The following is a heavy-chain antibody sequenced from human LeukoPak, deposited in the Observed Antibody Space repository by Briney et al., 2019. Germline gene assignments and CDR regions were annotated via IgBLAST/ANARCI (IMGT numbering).Heavy chain of an antibody. Sequence: GGSLRLSCAASGFTFSSYGMHWVRQAPGKGLEWVAVISYDGSNKYYADSVKGRFTISRDNSKNTLYLQMNSLRVEDTAVYHCAKDRKSSSGYGSGAFDIWGQGTMVAVSS. CDR1: GFTFSSYG. CDR2: ISYDGSNK. D-gene: IGHD3-22*01. CDR3: AKDRKSSSGYGSGAFDI. V-gene: IGHV3-30*18. J-gene: IGHJ3*02.